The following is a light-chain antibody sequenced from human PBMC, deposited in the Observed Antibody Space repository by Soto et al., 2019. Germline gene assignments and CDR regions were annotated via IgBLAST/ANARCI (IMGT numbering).Light chain of an antibody. Sequence: DIQMTQSPSSLSASVGDRVTITCRASQSISTYLIWYQQKPGKAPKLLIYATSSLQSGVPSRFSGSGSGTDFTLTISSLQPEDFATYYCQQSFIAPWTFGQGTKV. CDR1: QSISTY. J-gene: IGKJ1*01. V-gene: IGKV1-39*01. CDR2: ATS. CDR3: QQSFIAPWT.